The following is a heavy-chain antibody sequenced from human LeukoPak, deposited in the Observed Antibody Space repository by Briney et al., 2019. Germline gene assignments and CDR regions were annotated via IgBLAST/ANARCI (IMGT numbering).Heavy chain of an antibody. V-gene: IGHV3-21*01. J-gene: IGHJ4*02. D-gene: IGHD3/OR15-3a*01. Sequence: GGSLRLSCAASGFTFSSYSMNWVRQAPGKGLEWVSSISSSSSYIYYADSVKGRFTISRDNAKNSVYLQMNSLRLEDTAVYYCARTGLGMYSFDYWGQGTLVTVSS. CDR1: GFTFSSYS. CDR3: ARTGLGMYSFDY. CDR2: ISSSSSYI.